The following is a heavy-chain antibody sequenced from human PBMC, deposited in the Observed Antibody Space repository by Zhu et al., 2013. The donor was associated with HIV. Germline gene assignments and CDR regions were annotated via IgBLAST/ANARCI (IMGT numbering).Heavy chain of an antibody. CDR3: ARGRRECSSLSCLDYYYYMDV. J-gene: IGHJ6*03. CDR1: GYTFTNYD. V-gene: IGHV1-8*03. D-gene: IGHD2-2*01. Sequence: QVQLVQSGAEVKKPGASVKVSCKASGYTFTNYDINWVRQATGQGLEWMGWMNPNSGNTGYAQKFQGRVTITRNTSISTAYMELSRLKSEDTAVYYCARGRRECSSLSCLDYYYYMDVWAEGPRSPSP. CDR2: MNPNSGNT.